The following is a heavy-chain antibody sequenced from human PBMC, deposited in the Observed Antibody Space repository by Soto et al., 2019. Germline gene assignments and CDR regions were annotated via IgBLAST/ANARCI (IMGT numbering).Heavy chain of an antibody. D-gene: IGHD3-22*01. CDR2: ISYDGSNK. Sequence: GGSLRLSCAASGFTFSSYAMHWVRQAPGKGLEWVAVISYDGSNKYYADSVKGRFTISRDNSKNTLYLQMNSLRAEDTAVYYCAKDRNYYDSSGYDYWGQGTLVTVSS. J-gene: IGHJ4*02. CDR1: GFTFSSYA. CDR3: AKDRNYYDSSGYDY. V-gene: IGHV3-30-3*01.